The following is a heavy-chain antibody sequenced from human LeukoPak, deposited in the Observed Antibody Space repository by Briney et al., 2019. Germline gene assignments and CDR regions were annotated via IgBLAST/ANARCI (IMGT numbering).Heavy chain of an antibody. J-gene: IGHJ4*02. CDR2: TNPNSGGT. CDR1: KYTFTSDD. V-gene: IGHV1-2*02. CDR3: ARALFIAARPEDY. Sequence: ASVKVSCKASKYTFTSDDIHWVRQAPGQGLEWMGWTNPNSGGTNYAQKFQGRVTMTRDTSISTAYMELSRLRSDDTAVYYCARALFIAARPEDYWGQGTLVTVSS. D-gene: IGHD6-6*01.